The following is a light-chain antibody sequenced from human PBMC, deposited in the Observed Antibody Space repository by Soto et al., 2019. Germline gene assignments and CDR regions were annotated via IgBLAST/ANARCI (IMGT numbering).Light chain of an antibody. CDR3: SSYTSSNTLGV. CDR1: TSDVFYYNS. V-gene: IGLV2-14*01. J-gene: IGLJ1*01. CDR2: EVS. Sequence: SALTQPAPVSASPGQSLTISCTRSTSDVFYYNSVAWYQLHPDKAPKLVVYEVSNRASGASNRFSGSKSGNTASLTISGLQPEDEATYYCSSYTSSNTLGVFGTGTKVIVL.